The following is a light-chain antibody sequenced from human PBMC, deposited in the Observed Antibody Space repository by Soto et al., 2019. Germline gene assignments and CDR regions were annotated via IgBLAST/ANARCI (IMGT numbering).Light chain of an antibody. CDR1: SSDIGDSNY. V-gene: IGLV2-14*03. J-gene: IGLJ1*01. CDR3: SSFRSSSTSYV. Sequence: QSVRTQPASVSGSPGQSITISCTGTSSDIGDSNYASWYQQHPGKAPKLVIYDVSNRPSGVSNRFSGSKSADTASLTISGLQAEDEADYYCSSFRSSSTSYVFGTGTKVTVL. CDR2: DVS.